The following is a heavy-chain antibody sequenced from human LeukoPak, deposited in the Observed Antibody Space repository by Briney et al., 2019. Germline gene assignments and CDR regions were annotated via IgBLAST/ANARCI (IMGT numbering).Heavy chain of an antibody. CDR1: GGSISSYY. V-gene: IGHV4-59*01. Sequence: PSETLSLTCTVSGGSISSYYWSWIRQPPGKGLEWIGYIYYSGSTNYNPSLKSRVTMSVDTSKNQFSLKLSSVTAADTAVYYCARASYSSGWYGAFDIWGQGTMVTVSS. J-gene: IGHJ3*02. CDR2: IYYSGST. CDR3: ARASYSSGWYGAFDI. D-gene: IGHD6-19*01.